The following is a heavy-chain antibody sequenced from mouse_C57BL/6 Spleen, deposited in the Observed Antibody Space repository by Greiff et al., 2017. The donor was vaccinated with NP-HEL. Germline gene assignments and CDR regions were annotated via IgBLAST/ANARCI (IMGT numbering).Heavy chain of an antibody. J-gene: IGHJ3*01. D-gene: IGHD2-2*01. CDR1: GYTFTSYT. V-gene: IGHV1-4*01. Sequence: VQLQQSGAELARPGASVKMSCKASGYTFTSYTMHWVKQRPGQGLEWIGYINPSSGYTKYNQKFKDKATLTADKSSSTAYMQLSSLTSEDSAVYYCARPMVTTGFAYWGQGTLVTVSA. CDR2: INPSSGYT. CDR3: ARPMVTTGFAY.